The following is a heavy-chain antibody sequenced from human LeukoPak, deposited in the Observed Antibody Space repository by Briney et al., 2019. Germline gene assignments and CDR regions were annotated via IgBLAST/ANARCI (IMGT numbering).Heavy chain of an antibody. J-gene: IGHJ6*02. CDR1: GFTFSKYA. V-gene: IGHV3-23*01. Sequence: GGSLRLSCAASGFTFSKYAMSWVRQAPGKGLEWVSAISGGGADTYYADSVKGRFTISRDNSKNTVYLQMNSLRAEDTAVYYCARYCTSTSCYGQSSYYGMDVWGQGTTVTVSS. CDR2: ISGGGADT. CDR3: ARYCTSTSCYGQSSYYGMDV. D-gene: IGHD2-2*01.